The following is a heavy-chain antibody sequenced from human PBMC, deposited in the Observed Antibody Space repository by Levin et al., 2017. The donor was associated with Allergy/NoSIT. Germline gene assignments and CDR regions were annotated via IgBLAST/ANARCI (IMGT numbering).Heavy chain of an antibody. J-gene: IGHJ4*02. D-gene: IGHD3-22*01. CDR2: ISGSGGST. CDR3: AKGNYDSSGHYDY. CDR1: GFTFSSYA. V-gene: IGHV3-23*01. Sequence: LSLTCAASGFTFSSYAMSWVRQAPGKGLEWVSVISGSGGSTYYADSVKGRFTISRDNSKNTLYLQMNSLRAEDTAVYYCAKGNYDSSGHYDYWGQGTLVTVSS.